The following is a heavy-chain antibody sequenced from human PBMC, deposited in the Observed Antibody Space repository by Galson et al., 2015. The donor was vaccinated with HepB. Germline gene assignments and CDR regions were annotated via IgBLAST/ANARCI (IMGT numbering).Heavy chain of an antibody. J-gene: IGHJ4*02. V-gene: IGHV1-69*10. Sequence: SVKVSCKAPGGTLNSYAGSWVRLAHGQGRRWVGGIIPVFGIGNYAQRFQGRDTITADKSTRTVHMEMTSLRSDDTAVYYCATAGDCNGGSCSEGYWGQGTLVTVSS. CDR2: IIPVFGIG. D-gene: IGHD2-15*01. CDR3: ATAGDCNGGSCSEGY. CDR1: GGTLNSYA.